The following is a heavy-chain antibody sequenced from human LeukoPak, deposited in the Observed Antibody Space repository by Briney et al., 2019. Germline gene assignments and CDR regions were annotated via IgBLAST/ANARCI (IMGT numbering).Heavy chain of an antibody. CDR3: ARGASSAWYQNFDY. CDR1: GFTFSSYG. V-gene: IGHV3-74*01. Sequence: PGGSLRLSCAASGFTFSSYGMHWVRHAPGKGLVWVSRINTDGSSTSYADSVKGRFTIPRDNAKNSLYLQMNSLRAEDTAVYYCARGASSAWYQNFDYWGQGTLVTVSS. CDR2: INTDGSST. D-gene: IGHD6-19*01. J-gene: IGHJ4*02.